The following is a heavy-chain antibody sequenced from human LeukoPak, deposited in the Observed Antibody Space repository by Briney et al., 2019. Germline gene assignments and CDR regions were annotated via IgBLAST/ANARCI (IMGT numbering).Heavy chain of an antibody. Sequence: PGGSLRLSCAASGFTFDDYAMHWVRQAPGKGLVWVSLISGDGGSTYYADSVKGRFTISRDNSKNSLYLQMNSLRTEDTALYYCANTRVHYFDYWGQGTLVTVSS. CDR3: ANTRVHYFDY. V-gene: IGHV3-43*02. J-gene: IGHJ4*02. D-gene: IGHD2-2*01. CDR1: GFTFDDYA. CDR2: ISGDGGST.